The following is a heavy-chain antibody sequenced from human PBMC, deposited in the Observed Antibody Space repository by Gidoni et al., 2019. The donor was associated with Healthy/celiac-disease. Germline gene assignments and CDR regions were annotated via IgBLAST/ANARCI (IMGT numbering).Heavy chain of an antibody. Sequence: QAQQQASGPGLVKPWKHQSLTCAVTAYPCSSGYYLGWIRQPPGQGLEWIGSISHNGSTYYNPSLKSRVTISVDTSKTQFSLKLSSVTAADTAVYYCATVTTVTPGWYFALWGRGTLVTVSS. CDR2: ISHNGST. D-gene: IGHD4-17*01. CDR3: ATVTTVTPGWYFAL. CDR1: AYPCSSGYY. J-gene: IGHJ2*01. V-gene: IGHV4-38-2*01.